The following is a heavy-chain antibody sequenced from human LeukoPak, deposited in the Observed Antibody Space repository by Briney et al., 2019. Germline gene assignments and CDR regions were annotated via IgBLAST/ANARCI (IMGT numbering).Heavy chain of an antibody. J-gene: IGHJ4*02. Sequence: GALVTVSCKASGGTSSNYAISWVRQAPGQGLEWMGGIIPIFGTANYAQQFQGRVTITAHESTSTAYMELSSLKSEDTAVYYCARNIRFGGNYYFDYWGQGTLVTVSS. D-gene: IGHD3-16*01. CDR2: IIPIFGTA. CDR3: ARNIRFGGNYYFDY. CDR1: GGTSSNYA. V-gene: IGHV1-69*01.